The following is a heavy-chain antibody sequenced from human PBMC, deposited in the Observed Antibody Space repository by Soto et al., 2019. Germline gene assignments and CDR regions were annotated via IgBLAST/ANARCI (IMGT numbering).Heavy chain of an antibody. V-gene: IGHV2-5*02. Sequence: QITLEESAPTLVKPTQTLTLTCTFSGFSLSSSGVAVGWIRQPPGQALEWLALVYWDGEKRYNPSLKSRLTIIKDTSQNQVVLTMTNMDPVDTATYSCAHKAYSFWGDRYTYFDYWGQGTLVTVSS. CDR3: AHKAYSFWGDRYTYFDY. CDR2: VYWDGEK. J-gene: IGHJ4*02. D-gene: IGHD3-16*02. CDR1: GFSLSSSGVA.